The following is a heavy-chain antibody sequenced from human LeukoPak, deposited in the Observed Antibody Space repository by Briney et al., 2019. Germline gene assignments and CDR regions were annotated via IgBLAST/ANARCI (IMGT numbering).Heavy chain of an antibody. V-gene: IGHV4-30-4*08. CDR3: ARVSGYCSSTSCYTNYYYYYMDV. J-gene: IGHJ6*03. Sequence: SETLSLTCTVSGGSISSGDYYWSWIRQPPGKGLEWIGYIYYSGSTYYNPSLKSRVTISVDTSKNQFSLKLSSVTAADTAVYYCARVSGYCSSTSCYTNYYYYYMDVWDKGTTVTVSS. CDR1: GGSISSGDYY. CDR2: IYYSGST. D-gene: IGHD2-2*02.